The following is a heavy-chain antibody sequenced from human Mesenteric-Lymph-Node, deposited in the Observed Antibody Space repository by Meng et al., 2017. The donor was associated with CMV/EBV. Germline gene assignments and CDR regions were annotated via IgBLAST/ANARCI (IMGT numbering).Heavy chain of an antibody. CDR1: GYTFTSYA. Sequence: ASVKVSCKASGYTFTSYAMHWVRQAPGQRLEWMGWSNAGNGNTKYSQEFQGRVTITRDTSASTAYMELSSLRSEDMAVYYCATTYYYDGSDFRDPFDVWGQGTMVTVSS. CDR2: SNAGNGNT. J-gene: IGHJ3*01. D-gene: IGHD3-22*01. V-gene: IGHV1-3*02. CDR3: ATTYYYDGSDFRDPFDV.